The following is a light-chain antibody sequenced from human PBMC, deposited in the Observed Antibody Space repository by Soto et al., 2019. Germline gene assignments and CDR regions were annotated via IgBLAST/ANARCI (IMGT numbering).Light chain of an antibody. Sequence: DIQMTQAPSTLSASVGDRVTLTCRARQTISCWLAWYQQKPGKAPKLPIFEASILESGVPSRFSGSRSGTEFTLTIDSLQPDDFATYYCQQYTSYSPTFGQGTKVEI. CDR1: QTISCW. J-gene: IGKJ1*01. CDR3: QQYTSYSPT. V-gene: IGKV1-5*03. CDR2: EAS.